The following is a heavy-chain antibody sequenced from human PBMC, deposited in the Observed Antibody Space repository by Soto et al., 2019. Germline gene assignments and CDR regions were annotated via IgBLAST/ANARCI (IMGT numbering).Heavy chain of an antibody. CDR1: GFTFSSYA. D-gene: IGHD5-18*01. CDR3: AKVREYSYGTDDY. Sequence: EVQLLESGGGLVQPGGSLRLSCAASGFTFSSYAMRWVRQAPGKGLEWVEIIRGSAGTTYYAESVKARFTISRDIFKNTLYLHMNSMRAEDTAVYYCAKVREYSYGTDDYWGQGTLVTVSS. V-gene: IGHV3-23*01. J-gene: IGHJ4*02. CDR2: IRGSAGTT.